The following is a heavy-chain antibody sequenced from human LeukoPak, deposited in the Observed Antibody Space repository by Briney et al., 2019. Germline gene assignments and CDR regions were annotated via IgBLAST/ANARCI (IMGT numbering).Heavy chain of an antibody. Sequence: SVKVSCKASGGTFSSYAISWVRQAPGQGLDWMGRIIPILGIANYAQKFQGRVTITTDKSTSTAFMELSTLRSEDTAVYYCARAEDDYGGKVGTWYFDLWGRGTLCSVSS. CDR1: GGTFSSYA. CDR2: IIPILGIA. J-gene: IGHJ2*01. D-gene: IGHD4-23*01. V-gene: IGHV1-69*04. CDR3: ARAEDDYGGKVGTWYFDL.